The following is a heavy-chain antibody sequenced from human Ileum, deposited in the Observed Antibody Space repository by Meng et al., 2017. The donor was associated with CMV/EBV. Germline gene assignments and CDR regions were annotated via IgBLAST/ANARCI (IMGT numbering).Heavy chain of an antibody. J-gene: IGHJ5*02. Sequence: CTCSGGSVSSGSYHWNWIRQPPGKGLEWIGQTVYGGNTNYNPSLKSRLTISVDTSKNQFSLNFNSVTAADTAIYYCAGLLLGYGGRGPWGRGTLVTVSS. CDR3: AGLLLGYGGRGP. D-gene: IGHD3-22*01. CDR2: TVYGGNT. CDR1: GGSVSSGSYH. V-gene: IGHV4-61*01.